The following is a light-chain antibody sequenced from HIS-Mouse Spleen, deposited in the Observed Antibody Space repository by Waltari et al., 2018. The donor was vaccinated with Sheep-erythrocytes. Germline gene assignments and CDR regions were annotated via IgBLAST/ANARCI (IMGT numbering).Light chain of an antibody. V-gene: IGLV2-8*01. CDR1: SSAVGGYNS. J-gene: IGLJ3*02. CDR3: SSYAGSNNWV. CDR2: EVS. Sequence: QSALTQPPSASGSPGQSVTISCPGTSSAVGGYNSVSWYQQHPGKAPKPMIYEVSKRPSGVPDRFSGSKSGNTASLTVSGLQAEDEADYYCSSYAGSNNWVFGGGTKLTVL.